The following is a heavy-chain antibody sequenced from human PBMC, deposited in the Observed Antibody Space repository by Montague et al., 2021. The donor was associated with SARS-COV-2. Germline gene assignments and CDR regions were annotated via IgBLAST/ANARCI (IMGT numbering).Heavy chain of an antibody. D-gene: IGHD2-2*01. CDR1: GYSISSGYY. CDR3: ARSQDCSTTSCRFDY. J-gene: IGHJ4*02. Sequence: SETLSLTCTVSGYSISSGYYWGCIRQPPGKGLAWIGGIYHSGGTYYNPSFKSRVTISVDTSKNQFSLTLSSVTAADTAVYYCARSQDCSTTSCRFDYWGQGTLVTVSS. V-gene: IGHV4-38-2*02. CDR2: IYHSGGT.